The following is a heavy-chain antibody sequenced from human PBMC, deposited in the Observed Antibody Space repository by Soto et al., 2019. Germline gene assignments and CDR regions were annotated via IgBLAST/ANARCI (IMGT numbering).Heavy chain of an antibody. D-gene: IGHD3-9*01. CDR3: AKDQNVLRYFDWLFSFDP. CDR2: ISGSGGST. CDR1: GFTFSSYA. J-gene: IGHJ5*02. Sequence: EVQLLESGGGLVQPGGSLRLSCAASGFTFSSYAMSWVRQAPGKGLEWVSAISGSGGSTYYADSVKGRFTIPRDNSKNTLYLQMNSLRAEDTAVYYCAKDQNVLRYFDWLFSFDPWGQGTLVTVSS. V-gene: IGHV3-23*01.